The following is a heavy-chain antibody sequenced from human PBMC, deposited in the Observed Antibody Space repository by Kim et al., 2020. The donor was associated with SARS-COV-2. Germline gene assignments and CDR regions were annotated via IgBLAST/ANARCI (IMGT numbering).Heavy chain of an antibody. CDR3: ARENVAPSGSGYHHYGLDV. Sequence: SETLSLTCTVSGGSIRRYYWNWIRQPPGKGLEWIGYAFHSETASYNPSLKSRVSISVDTSKNQFSLKLSSVTVADTAVYYCARENVAPSGSGYHHYGLDVWGPGTTVTVSS. J-gene: IGHJ6*02. CDR1: GGSIRRYY. D-gene: IGHD3-10*01. V-gene: IGHV4-59*13. CDR2: AFHSETA.